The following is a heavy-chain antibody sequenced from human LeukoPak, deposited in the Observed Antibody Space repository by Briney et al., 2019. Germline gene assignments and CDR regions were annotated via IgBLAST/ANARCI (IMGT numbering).Heavy chain of an antibody. D-gene: IGHD2-2*01. CDR3: AKDNRGRDSTSFFDY. Sequence: GGSLRLSCAVSGLTFSSYAMSWVRQAPGKGLEWVSGISGSGSSTYYADSVKGRFTISRDNFKNTLYLQMNSLRAEDTAVYYCAKDNRGRDSTSFFDYWGQGTLVTVSS. CDR1: GLTFSSYA. J-gene: IGHJ4*02. V-gene: IGHV3-23*01. CDR2: ISGSGSST.